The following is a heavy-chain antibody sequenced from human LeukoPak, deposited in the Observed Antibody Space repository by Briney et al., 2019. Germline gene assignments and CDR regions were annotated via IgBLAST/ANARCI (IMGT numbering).Heavy chain of an antibody. Sequence: GGSLRLSCAASGFTFNSYAMSWVRQAPGKGLEWVSAISGSAGSTYYADSVKDRFTISRDNSKSTLYLQMNSLRAEDTAVYYCVKHRGYSGYDPIAHWGQGTLVTVSS. D-gene: IGHD5-12*01. V-gene: IGHV3-23*01. CDR1: GFTFNSYA. J-gene: IGHJ4*02. CDR3: VKHRGYSGYDPIAH. CDR2: ISGSAGST.